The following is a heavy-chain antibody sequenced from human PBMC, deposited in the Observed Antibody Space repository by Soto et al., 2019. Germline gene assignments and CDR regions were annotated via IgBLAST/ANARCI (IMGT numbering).Heavy chain of an antibody. V-gene: IGHV4-39*01. CDR3: ARQRNLWSGYEYYYYGMDV. CDR2: IYYSGST. Sequence: PSETLSLTCAVYGASFSSYYWGWIRQPPGKGLEWIGSIYYSGSTYYNPSLKSRVTISVDTSKNQFSLKLSSVTAADTAVYYCARQRNLWSGYEYYYYGMDVWGQGTTVTVSS. D-gene: IGHD3-3*01. CDR1: GASFSSYY. J-gene: IGHJ6*02.